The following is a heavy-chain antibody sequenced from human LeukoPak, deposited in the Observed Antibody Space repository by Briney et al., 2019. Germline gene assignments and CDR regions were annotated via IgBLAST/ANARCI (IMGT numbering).Heavy chain of an antibody. D-gene: IGHD5-18*01. J-gene: IGHJ4*02. Sequence: GGSLRLSCAASGFTFDDYAMHWVRQAPGKGLEWVSGISWNSGSIGYADSVKGRFTISRDNAKNSLYLQMNSLRAEDTALYYCAKQGRVDTAMALFDYWGQGTLVTVSS. CDR1: GFTFDDYA. CDR2: ISWNSGSI. CDR3: AKQGRVDTAMALFDY. V-gene: IGHV3-9*01.